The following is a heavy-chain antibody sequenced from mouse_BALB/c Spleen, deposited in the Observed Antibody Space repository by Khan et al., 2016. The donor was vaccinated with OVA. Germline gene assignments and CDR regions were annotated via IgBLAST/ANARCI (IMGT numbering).Heavy chain of an antibody. CDR1: GHTFTKYG. CDR2: INTYTGEA. CDR3: ARPPYFSYVMDN. V-gene: IGHV9-3-1*01. J-gene: IGHJ4*01. Sequence: QVQLKQSGPELKKPGETVKISCKASGHTFTKYGMNWVKQAPGKGLKWMGWINTYTGEATYADDFNGRFAFSLETSASTAYLQINNLKNEDTATYCCARPPYFSYVMDNWGQGTSVTVSS.